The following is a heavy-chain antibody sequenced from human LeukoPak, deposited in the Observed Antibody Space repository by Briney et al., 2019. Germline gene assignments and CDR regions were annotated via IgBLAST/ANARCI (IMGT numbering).Heavy chain of an antibody. Sequence: SETLSLTCTVSGGSISTFYWSWIRQRPGEGLEWIGYIYYSGTTNYNPPLKSRVTISVDMSKSQFSLTLSSVTAADTALYYCARHGPLYDIWSAQFYFDYWGQGTLVAVSS. CDR1: GGSISTFY. CDR3: ARHGPLYDIWSAQFYFDY. CDR2: IYYSGTT. V-gene: IGHV4-59*08. D-gene: IGHD3-3*01. J-gene: IGHJ4*02.